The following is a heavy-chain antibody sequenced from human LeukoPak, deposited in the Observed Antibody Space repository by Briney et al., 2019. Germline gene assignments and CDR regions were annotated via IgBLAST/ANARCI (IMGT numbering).Heavy chain of an antibody. Sequence: PGGSLRLSCAASGFTFSDYAMSWVRQAPGKGLEWVASLKEDGSRQYYVDSVRGRFTISRDNAKNSLYLQMSSLRVEDTAVYYCARDLSSRDAYWGQGTLVTVSS. CDR1: GFTFSDYA. CDR2: LKEDGSRQ. V-gene: IGHV3-7*03. J-gene: IGHJ4*02. D-gene: IGHD6-13*01. CDR3: ARDLSSRDAY.